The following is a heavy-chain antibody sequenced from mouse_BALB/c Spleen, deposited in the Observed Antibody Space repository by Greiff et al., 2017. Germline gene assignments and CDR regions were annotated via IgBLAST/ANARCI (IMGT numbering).Heavy chain of an antibody. Sequence: LARTGASVKISCKASGYTFTGYYMHWVKQSHGKSLEWIGDISCYNGATSYNQKFKGKATFTVDTSSSTVYMQFNSLTSEDSAVYYGAREDGNSVRYAYWGQGTLVTVSA. V-gene: IGHV1S34*01. CDR1: GYTFTGYY. D-gene: IGHD2-1*01. J-gene: IGHJ3*01. CDR3: AREDGNSVRYAY. CDR2: ISCYNGAT.